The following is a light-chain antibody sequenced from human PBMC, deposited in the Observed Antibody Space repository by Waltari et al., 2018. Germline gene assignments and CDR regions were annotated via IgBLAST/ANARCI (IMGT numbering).Light chain of an antibody. V-gene: IGLV2-23*02. CDR1: SSDVGSYDL. CDR3: CSYAGSSTFT. CDR2: EVY. J-gene: IGLJ2*01. Sequence: QSALTQPASVSGSPGQSITISCTGTSSDVGSYDLVSWYQQHPGKAPKLMIYEVYKRPSGFSNRFSGSKAGNTASLTISGLQAEDEADYYCCSYAGSSTFTFGGGTKLTVL.